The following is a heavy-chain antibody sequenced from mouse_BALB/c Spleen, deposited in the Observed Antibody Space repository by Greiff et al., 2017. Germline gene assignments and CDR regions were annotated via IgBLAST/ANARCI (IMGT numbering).Heavy chain of an antibody. CDR3: TRYGSSPWFAY. CDR2: IYPGSGST. J-gene: IGHJ3*01. CDR1: GYTFTSYW. Sequence: LQQPGSELVRPGASVKLSCKASGYTFTSYWMHWVKQRPGQGLEWIGNIYPGSGSTNYDEKFKSKATLTVDTSSSTAYMQLSSLTSEDSAVYYCTRYGSSPWFAYWGQGTLVTVSA. V-gene: IGHV1S22*01. D-gene: IGHD1-1*01.